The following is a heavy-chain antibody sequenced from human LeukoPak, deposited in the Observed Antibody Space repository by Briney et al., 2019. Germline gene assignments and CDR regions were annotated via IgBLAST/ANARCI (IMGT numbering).Heavy chain of an antibody. CDR2: IIPIFGTA. Sequence: SVNVSCKASVGTFSSYAISWVRQPPGQGLAWMGGIIPIFGTANYAQKFQGRVTITTDESTSTAYMELSSLRSEDTAVYYCARITMIPKPFGWFDPWGQGTLVTVSS. J-gene: IGHJ5*02. V-gene: IGHV1-69*05. CDR1: VGTFSSYA. D-gene: IGHD3-22*01. CDR3: ARITMIPKPFGWFDP.